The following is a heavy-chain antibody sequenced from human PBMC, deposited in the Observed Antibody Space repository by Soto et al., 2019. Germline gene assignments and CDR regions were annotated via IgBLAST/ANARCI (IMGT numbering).Heavy chain of an antibody. CDR3: ARTFDYYGMDV. Sequence: SETLSLTCAVSGYSIGSGYYWAWIRQSPGKGLEWIGSIYHAGSVYYNPSLNGRVALSMDTSKNHFSLKLTSMTAADTAVYYCARTFDYYGMDVWGQGTTVTVSS. V-gene: IGHV4-38-2*01. CDR2: IYHAGSV. J-gene: IGHJ6*02. CDR1: GYSIGSGYY.